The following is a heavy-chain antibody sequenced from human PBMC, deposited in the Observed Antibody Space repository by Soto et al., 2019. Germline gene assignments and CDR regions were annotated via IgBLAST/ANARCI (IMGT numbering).Heavy chain of an antibody. CDR3: ANKGTTCSGGSSYSFDYYYAMDV. V-gene: IGHV3-23*01. CDR1: GLTLTNYA. Sequence: EVQLLESGGGLIQPGGSLRLTCAASGLTLTNYAMTWVRQAPGKGLEWISAISGSGASTYYADSVRGRFTISRDNSKNTLYLQVNSLRVEATAVYYCANKGTTCSGGSSYSFDYYYAMDVWGQGTTVTVSS. CDR2: ISGSGAST. D-gene: IGHD2-15*01. J-gene: IGHJ6*02.